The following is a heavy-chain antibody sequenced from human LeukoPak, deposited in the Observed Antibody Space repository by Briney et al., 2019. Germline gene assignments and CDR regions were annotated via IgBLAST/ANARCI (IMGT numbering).Heavy chain of an antibody. CDR1: GASISSYY. J-gene: IGHJ4*02. V-gene: IGHV4-59*01. Sequence: KPSETLSLTCTVSGASISSYYWTWIRLPPGKGLEWIGFVYYSGTTHYKPSLKRRVSMSVDTSKKQFSLNLSSVTAADTAVYYCATYVRGDFDYWGQGTLVTVSS. D-gene: IGHD3-10*02. CDR2: VYYSGTT. CDR3: ATYVRGDFDY.